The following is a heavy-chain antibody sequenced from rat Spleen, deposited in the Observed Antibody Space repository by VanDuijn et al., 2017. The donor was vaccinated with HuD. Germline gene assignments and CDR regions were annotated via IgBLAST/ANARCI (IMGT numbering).Heavy chain of an antibody. CDR1: GFSLTSDG. V-gene: IGHV2S12*01. D-gene: IGHD1-9*01. Sequence: QVQLMESGPGLVQPSETLSLTCTVSGFSLTSDGVSWVRQPPGKGLEWIAAVSSGGNTYYDSTLKSRLSISRDTSNGQVFLKIYSLQTEDTAVYYCTREGHTMDRATYWFAYWGQGTLVTVSS. CDR3: TREGHTMDRATYWFAY. CDR2: VSSGGNT. J-gene: IGHJ3*01.